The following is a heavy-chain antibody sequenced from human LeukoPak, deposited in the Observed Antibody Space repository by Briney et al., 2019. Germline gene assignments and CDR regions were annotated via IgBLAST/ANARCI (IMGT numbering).Heavy chain of an antibody. Sequence: KSSETLSLTCTVSGGSISSGGYYWSWIRQHPGKGLEWIGYIYYSGSTYYNPSLKSRVTISVDTSKNQFSLKLSSVTAADTAVYYCARAMDYYDSRGYYYGYFDYWGQGTLVTVSS. J-gene: IGHJ4*02. V-gene: IGHV4-31*03. CDR2: IYYSGST. CDR3: ARAMDYYDSRGYYYGYFDY. D-gene: IGHD3-22*01. CDR1: GGSISSGGYY.